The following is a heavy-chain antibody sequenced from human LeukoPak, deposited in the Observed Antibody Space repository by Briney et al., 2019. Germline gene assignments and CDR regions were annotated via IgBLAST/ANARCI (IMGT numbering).Heavy chain of an antibody. D-gene: IGHD3-10*01. CDR3: ARAAPPGVYYYYYGMDV. V-gene: IGHV4-38-2*02. Sequence: SETLSLTCTVSGYSISSGYYWGWIRQPPGKGLEWIGSIYHSGSTYYNPSLKSRVTISVDTSKNQFSLKLSSVTAADTAVYYCARAAPPGVYYYYYGMDVWGQGTTVTVSS. J-gene: IGHJ6*02. CDR2: IYHSGST. CDR1: GYSISSGYY.